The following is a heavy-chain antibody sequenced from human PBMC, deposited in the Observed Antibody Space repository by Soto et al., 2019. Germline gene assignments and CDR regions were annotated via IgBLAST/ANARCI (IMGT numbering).Heavy chain of an antibody. CDR2: INPSGGST. Sequence: QVHLVQSGAEVKKPGASVTVSCKASGYTFTSYYIHWVRQAPGQGLEWMGIINPSGGSTSYAQKVQGRVTMTRDTATSTVYMEGSGLRSEDTAVYYCARDQEPSTLYYDYYYMDVWGKGTTVTVSS. CDR3: ARDQEPSTLYYDYYYMDV. V-gene: IGHV1-46*03. CDR1: GYTFTSYY. J-gene: IGHJ6*03.